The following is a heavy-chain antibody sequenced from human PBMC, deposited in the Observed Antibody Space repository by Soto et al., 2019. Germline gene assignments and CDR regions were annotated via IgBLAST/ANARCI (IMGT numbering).Heavy chain of an antibody. Sequence: SVKVSCKASGGTFSSYAISWVRQAPGQGLEWKGGIIPIFGTANYAQKFQGRVTITADESTSTAYMELSSLRSEDTAVYYCARYYYDSSGYYGSGRYAFDIWGQGTMVTVSS. D-gene: IGHD3-22*01. J-gene: IGHJ3*02. CDR1: GGTFSSYA. CDR2: IIPIFGTA. CDR3: ARYYYDSSGYYGSGRYAFDI. V-gene: IGHV1-69*13.